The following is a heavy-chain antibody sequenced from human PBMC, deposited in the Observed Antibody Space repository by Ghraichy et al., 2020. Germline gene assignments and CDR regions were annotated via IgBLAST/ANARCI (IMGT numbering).Heavy chain of an antibody. D-gene: IGHD4-11*01. CDR3: TRDLEGLQPQGASYYYMDV. CDR1: GFTFGDYA. J-gene: IGHJ6*03. CDR2: IRSKAYGGTT. V-gene: IGHV3-49*03. Sequence: GGSLRLSCTASGFTFGDYAMSWFRQAPGKGLEWVGFIRSKAYGGTTEYAASVKGRFTISRDDSKSIAYLQMNSLKTEDTAVYYCTRDLEGLQPQGASYYYMDVWGKGTTVTVSS.